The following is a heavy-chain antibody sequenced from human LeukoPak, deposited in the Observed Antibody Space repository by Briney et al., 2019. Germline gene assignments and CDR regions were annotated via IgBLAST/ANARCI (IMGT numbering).Heavy chain of an antibody. CDR3: GRVGGRSKAAKGDAFDI. CDR1: GFTFSTYG. D-gene: IGHD6-6*01. CDR2: ILYDGSNR. J-gene: IGHJ3*02. Sequence: GGSLRLSCAVSGFTFSTYGMHWVRQAPGKGLEWVAVILYDGSNRQYADSVKGRFTISRDNSKNTLYLQMNSLRAEDTAVYYCGRVGGRSKAAKGDAFDIWGQGTMVTVSS. V-gene: IGHV3-30*03.